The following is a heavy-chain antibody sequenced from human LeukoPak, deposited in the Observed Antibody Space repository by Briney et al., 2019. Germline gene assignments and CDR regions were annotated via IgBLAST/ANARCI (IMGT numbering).Heavy chain of an antibody. CDR1: GGSFSGYY. J-gene: IGHJ6*01. V-gene: IGHV4-34*01. Sequence: PSETLSLTCAVYGGSFSGYYWSWIRQPPGKGLEWIGEINHSGSTNYNPSLKSRVTISVDTSKNQFSLKLSSVTAADTAVYYCARVDVRGRYYYYGMDVWGQGTTVTVSS. CDR2: INHSGST. CDR3: ARVDVRGRYYYYGMDV. D-gene: IGHD6-6*01.